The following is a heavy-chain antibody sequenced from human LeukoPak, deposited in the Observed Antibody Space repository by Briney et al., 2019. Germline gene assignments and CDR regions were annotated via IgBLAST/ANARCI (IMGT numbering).Heavy chain of an antibody. CDR2: INGDGSVK. D-gene: IGHD3-16*01. Sequence: PGDSLTLFCAASGFNFGGFWMNWVRQAPGQGLEWVANINGDGSVKNYGASVMCRFAISRDNSQNSLYLQMNSLRADDTTVYYCARNFGWGQLDFWGKGPLVGVSS. V-gene: IGHV3-7*01. CDR3: ARNFGWGQLDF. J-gene: IGHJ4*02. CDR1: GFNFGGFW.